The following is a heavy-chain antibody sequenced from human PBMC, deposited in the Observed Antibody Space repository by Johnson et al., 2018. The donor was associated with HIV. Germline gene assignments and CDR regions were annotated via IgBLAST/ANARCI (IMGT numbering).Heavy chain of an antibody. J-gene: IGHJ3*01. CDR1: GFSFDDYA. CDR2: ISWNSGNI. CDR3: TVWRWGWSGQEPFDV. D-gene: IGHD3-3*01. V-gene: IGHV3-9*01. Sequence: VQLVESGGGLVQPGRSLRLSCAASGFSFDDYAMHWVRQAPGKGLEWVSGISWNSGNIAYADSVKGRFTISRDNAKNSLYLQMNSLGDEDTSVYYCTVWRWGWSGQEPFDVWGPGTMVTVSS.